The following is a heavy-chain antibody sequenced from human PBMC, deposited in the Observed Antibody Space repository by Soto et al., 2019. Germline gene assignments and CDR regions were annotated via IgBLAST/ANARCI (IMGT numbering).Heavy chain of an antibody. V-gene: IGHV1-18*01. Sequence: QVHLVQSGPEVKKPGASVKVSCKASGYTFNTYGITWVRQAPGQGLEWMAWINAYNGNRIYAQNFKCRVTVTTDTSTSAAYMELMSRNSVVTAVYFCARDRDRVAAMWGLGTMVTVSS. CDR2: INAYNGNR. CDR1: GYTFNTYG. J-gene: IGHJ3*02. CDR3: ARDRDRVAAM. D-gene: IGHD2-15*01.